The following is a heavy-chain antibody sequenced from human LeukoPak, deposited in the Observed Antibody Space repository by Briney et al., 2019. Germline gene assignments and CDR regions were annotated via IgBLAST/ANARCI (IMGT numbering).Heavy chain of an antibody. V-gene: IGHV4-34*01. J-gene: IGHJ4*02. CDR3: AILTTVTTGY. CDR2: IYYSGST. Sequence: SETLSLTCGVYGGSFSGYYWSWIRQPPGKGLEWIGSIYYSGSTYYNPSLKSRVTISVDTSKNQFSLKLSSVTAADTAVYYCAILTTVTTGYWGQGTLVTVSS. CDR1: GGSFSGYY. D-gene: IGHD4-17*01.